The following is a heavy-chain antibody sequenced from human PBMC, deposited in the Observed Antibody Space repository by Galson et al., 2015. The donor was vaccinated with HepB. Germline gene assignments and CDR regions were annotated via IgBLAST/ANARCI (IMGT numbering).Heavy chain of an antibody. CDR1: GYTFTSYG. CDR2: ISAYNGNT. J-gene: IGHJ3*02. D-gene: IGHD3-9*01. CDR3: ASNGGGERYFDWGGDAFDI. V-gene: IGHV1-18*01. Sequence: SVKVSCKASGYTFTSYGISWVRQAPGQGLEWMGWISAYNGNTNYAQKLQGRVTMTTDTSTSTAYMELRSLRSDDTAVYYCASNGGGERYFDWGGDAFDIWGQGTMVTVSS.